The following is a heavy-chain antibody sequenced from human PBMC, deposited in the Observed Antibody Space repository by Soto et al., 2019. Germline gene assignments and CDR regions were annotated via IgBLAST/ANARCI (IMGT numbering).Heavy chain of an antibody. Sequence: SETLSLTCTVSGGSISSGGYYWSWIRQHPGKGLEWIGYIYYSGSTYYSPSLKSRVTISVDTSKNQFSLKLSSVTAADTAVYYCARDLGYYGSGSSFDYGMDVWGQGTTVTVSS. D-gene: IGHD3-10*01. CDR1: GGSISSGGYY. CDR3: ARDLGYYGSGSSFDYGMDV. CDR2: IYYSGST. V-gene: IGHV4-31*03. J-gene: IGHJ6*02.